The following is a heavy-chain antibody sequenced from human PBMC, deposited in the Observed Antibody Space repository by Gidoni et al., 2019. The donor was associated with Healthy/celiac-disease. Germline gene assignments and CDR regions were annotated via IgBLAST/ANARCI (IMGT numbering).Heavy chain of an antibody. Sequence: QLQLQESGPGLVKPSETLSLTCTVSGGSILSSSYYWGWIPQPPGKGLEWIGSIYYRESTHYNPSLKRRVTISVDTSKNQFSLKLSSVTAADTAVYYCARHHCGEDRSWWFDPWGQGTLVTVSS. V-gene: IGHV4-39*01. D-gene: IGHD4-17*01. CDR1: GGSILSSSYY. J-gene: IGHJ5*02. CDR3: ARHHCGEDRSWWFDP. CDR2: IYYREST.